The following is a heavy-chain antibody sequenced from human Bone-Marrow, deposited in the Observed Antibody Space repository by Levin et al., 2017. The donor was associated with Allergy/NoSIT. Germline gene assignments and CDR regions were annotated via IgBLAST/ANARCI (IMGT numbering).Heavy chain of an antibody. V-gene: IGHV3-30*04. J-gene: IGHJ4*02. Sequence: SGGSLRLSCAASGYTFSHYALHWVRQAPGKGLEWVAFISYNGGDIKYADSVKGRFTISRDNSNNRGYLQMNSLRPEDTAVYYCARGGYTSGYTFDYWGQGTLVTVSS. CDR3: ARGGYTSGYTFDY. CDR2: ISYNGGDI. D-gene: IGHD5-18*01. CDR1: GYTFSHYA.